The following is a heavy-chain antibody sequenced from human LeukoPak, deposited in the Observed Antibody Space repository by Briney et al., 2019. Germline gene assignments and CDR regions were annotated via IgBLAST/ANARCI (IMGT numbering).Heavy chain of an antibody. CDR2: IYGSGYT. Sequence: SQTLSLTCTVSGASISGWYWSWIRQPPGKGLEWIGYIYGSGYTNYNPSLKSRVTMSIGTSKNHFSLNLTSVTAADTATYYCARETSLAGFASGLGFNYWGQGILVTVSS. J-gene: IGHJ4*02. CDR1: GASISGWY. CDR3: ARETSLAGFASGLGFNY. D-gene: IGHD6-19*01. V-gene: IGHV4-59*01.